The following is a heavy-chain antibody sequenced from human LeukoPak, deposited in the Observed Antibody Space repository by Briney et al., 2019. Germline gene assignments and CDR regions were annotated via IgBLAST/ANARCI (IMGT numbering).Heavy chain of an antibody. D-gene: IGHD3-10*01. CDR3: ASGQTYYYGSGSYLDY. J-gene: IGHJ4*02. CDR1: GFTFSSYS. V-gene: IGHV3-21*01. CDR2: ISSSSSYI. Sequence: GGSLRLSCAASGFTFSSYSMNWVRQAPGKGREWVSSISSSSSYIYYADSVKGRFTISSANAKNSLYLQMNRLTAEDTAVYYCASGQTYYYGSGSYLDYWGQGTLVTVSS.